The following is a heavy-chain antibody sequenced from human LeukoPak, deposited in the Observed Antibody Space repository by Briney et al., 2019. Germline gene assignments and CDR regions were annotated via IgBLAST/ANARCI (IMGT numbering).Heavy chain of an antibody. CDR2: IYYSGST. CDR1: GGSISSSSYY. D-gene: IGHD3-10*01. CDR3: ASDNSVWFGENYYFDY. V-gene: IGHV4-61*05. Sequence: PSETLSLTCTVSGGSISSSSYYWGWIRQPPGKGLEWIGYIYYSGSTNYNPSLKSRVTISVDTSKNQFSLKLSSVTAADTAVYYCASDNSVWFGENYYFDYWGQGTLVTVSS. J-gene: IGHJ4*02.